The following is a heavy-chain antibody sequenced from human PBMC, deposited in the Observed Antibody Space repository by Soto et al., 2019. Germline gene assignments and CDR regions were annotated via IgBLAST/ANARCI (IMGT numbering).Heavy chain of an antibody. D-gene: IGHD4-17*01. V-gene: IGHV4-59*07. CDR1: GGSISSYY. CDR3: ARAYGDYVFDY. J-gene: IGHJ4*02. Sequence: SDTLSLTCTVSGGSISSYYWSWIRQPPGKGLEWIGYIYYSGSTNYNPSLKSRVTISVDTSKNQFSLKLNSVTAADTAVYYCARAYGDYVFDYWGQGTLVTVS. CDR2: IYYSGST.